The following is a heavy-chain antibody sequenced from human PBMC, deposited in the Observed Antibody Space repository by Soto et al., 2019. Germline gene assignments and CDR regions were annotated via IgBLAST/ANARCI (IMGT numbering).Heavy chain of an antibody. V-gene: IGHV3-21*01. CDR2: ISSSSSYI. Sequence: SLSCAASGFTFSSYSMNWVRQAPGKGLEWVSSISSSSSYIYYADSVKGRFTISRDNAKNSLYLQMNSLRAEDTAVYYCARDGKDYALDYWGQGTLVTVSS. J-gene: IGHJ4*02. CDR1: GFTFSSYS. CDR3: ARDGKDYALDY. D-gene: IGHD4-17*01.